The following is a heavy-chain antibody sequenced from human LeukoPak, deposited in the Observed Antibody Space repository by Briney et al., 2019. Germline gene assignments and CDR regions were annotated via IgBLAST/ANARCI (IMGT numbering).Heavy chain of an antibody. CDR3: ARLPLSCSSTSCYGDNWFDP. V-gene: IGHV4-39*01. CDR1: GGSISSSNYY. D-gene: IGHD2-2*01. J-gene: IGHJ5*02. CDR2: IDNSGGT. Sequence: SETLSLTCTVSGGSISSSNYYWGWIRQPPGKGLEWIGSIDNSGGTYYNPSLKSRVTISVDTSKNQFSLKLRSVTAADTAVYYCARLPLSCSSTSCYGDNWFDPWGQGTLITVSS.